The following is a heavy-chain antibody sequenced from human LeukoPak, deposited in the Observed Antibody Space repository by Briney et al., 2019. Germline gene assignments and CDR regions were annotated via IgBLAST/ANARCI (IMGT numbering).Heavy chain of an antibody. Sequence: SQTLSLTCSVSGGSISSGGYSWSWIRQPPGKGLEWIGYIYYSGSTNYNPSLKSRVTISVDRSKNQFSLKLSSVTAADTAVYYCAREFSSPNWFDPWGQGTLVTVSS. J-gene: IGHJ5*02. CDR3: AREFSSPNWFDP. CDR2: IYYSGST. V-gene: IGHV4-30-4*07. D-gene: IGHD6-13*01. CDR1: GGSISSGGYS.